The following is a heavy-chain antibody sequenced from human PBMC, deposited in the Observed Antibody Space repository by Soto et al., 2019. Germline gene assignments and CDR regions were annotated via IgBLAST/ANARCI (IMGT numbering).Heavy chain of an antibody. CDR3: AKLNRITMVRGDWDY. CDR2: ISGSGGST. D-gene: IGHD3-10*01. Sequence: EVQLLESGGGLVQPGGSLRLSCAASGFTFSSYAMSWVRQAPGKGLEWVSAISGSGGSTYYADSVKGRFTISRDNSKNTPYLQMNSLRAEDTAVYYCAKLNRITMVRGDWDYWGQGTLVTVSS. CDR1: GFTFSSYA. V-gene: IGHV3-23*01. J-gene: IGHJ4*02.